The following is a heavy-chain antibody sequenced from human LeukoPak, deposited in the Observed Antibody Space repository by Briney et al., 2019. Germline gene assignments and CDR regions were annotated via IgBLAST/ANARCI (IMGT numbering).Heavy chain of an antibody. J-gene: IGHJ4*02. CDR1: GGSISSYY. Sequence: PSQTLSLTCTVSGGSISSYYWSWIRQPPGKGLEWIGYIYYSGSTSYNPSLKSRVTISVDTSKNQFSLKLSSVTAADTAVYYCARGYSGSYGRFDYWGQGTLVTVSS. V-gene: IGHV4-59*01. CDR3: ARGYSGSYGRFDY. CDR2: IYYSGST. D-gene: IGHD1-26*01.